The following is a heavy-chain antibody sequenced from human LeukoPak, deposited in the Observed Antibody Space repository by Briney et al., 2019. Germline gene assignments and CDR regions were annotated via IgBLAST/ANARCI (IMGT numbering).Heavy chain of an antibody. J-gene: IGHJ4*02. Sequence: ASVKVSCKASGYTFTGYYMHWVRQAPGQGLEWMGWINPNSGGTNYAQKFQGRVTMTRDTSISTAYMELSRLRSDDTAVYYCARGPSEGDQLLFDYWGQGTLVTVSS. CDR1: GYTFTGYY. V-gene: IGHV1-2*02. CDR3: ARGPSEGDQLLFDY. D-gene: IGHD2-2*01. CDR2: INPNSGGT.